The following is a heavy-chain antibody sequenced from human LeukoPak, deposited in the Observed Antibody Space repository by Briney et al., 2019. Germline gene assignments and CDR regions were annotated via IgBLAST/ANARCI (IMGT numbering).Heavy chain of an antibody. Sequence: SETLSLTCTVSGGSISSSSYYWGWIRQPPGKGLEWIGNIYYSETTYYNPSLESRVTISIDTSNNQFSLKLSSVTAADTAVYYCARNGGNSDYDYWGQGTLVTVSA. CDR3: ARNGGNSDYDY. D-gene: IGHD4-23*01. J-gene: IGHJ4*02. CDR2: IYYSETT. V-gene: IGHV4-39*01. CDR1: GGSISSSSYY.